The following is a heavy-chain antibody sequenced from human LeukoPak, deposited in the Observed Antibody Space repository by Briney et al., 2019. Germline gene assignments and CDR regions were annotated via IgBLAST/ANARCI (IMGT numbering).Heavy chain of an antibody. CDR2: ISSSSSYT. CDR1: GFTFSRFW. CDR3: ARVANWGFDY. V-gene: IGHV3-11*05. J-gene: IGHJ4*02. D-gene: IGHD7-27*01. Sequence: GGSLRLSCAASGFTFSRFWMSWIRQAPGKGLEWVSYISSSSSYTRYADSVKGRFTISRDNARNSLYLQMNSLRADDTAVFYCARVANWGFDYWGQGTLVTVSS.